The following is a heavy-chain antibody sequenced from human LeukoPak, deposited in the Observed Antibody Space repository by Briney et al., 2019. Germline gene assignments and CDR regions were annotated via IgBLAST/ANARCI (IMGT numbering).Heavy chain of an antibody. D-gene: IGHD1-26*01. CDR2: ISWNSGSI. CDR1: GFTFDDYA. V-gene: IGHV3-9*01. J-gene: IGHJ4*02. Sequence: PGGSLRLSCAASGFTFDDYAMHWVRQAPGKGLEWVSGISWNSGSIGYADSVKSRFTISRDNAKNSLHLQMNSLRAEDTALYYCAKAPTGATRAFDYWGQGTLVTVSS. CDR3: AKAPTGATRAFDY.